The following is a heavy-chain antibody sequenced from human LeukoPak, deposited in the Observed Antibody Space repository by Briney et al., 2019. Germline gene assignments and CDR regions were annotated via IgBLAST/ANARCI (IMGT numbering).Heavy chain of an antibody. CDR3: ARVGDCSSTSCYVWEDYYYYYGMDV. CDR1: GYTFSSYG. D-gene: IGHD2-2*01. Sequence: ASVKVSCRASGYTFSSYGISWVRQAPGQGLKWMGWISAYNGNTNYAQKFQGRVTMTTDTSTSTAYMELRSLRSDDTAVYYCARVGDCSSTSCYVWEDYYYYYGMDVWGKGTTVTVSS. V-gene: IGHV1-18*04. CDR2: ISAYNGNT. J-gene: IGHJ6*04.